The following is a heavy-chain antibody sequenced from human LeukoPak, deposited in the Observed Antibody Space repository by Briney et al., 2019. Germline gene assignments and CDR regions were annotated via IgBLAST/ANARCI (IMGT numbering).Heavy chain of an antibody. J-gene: IGHJ4*02. Sequence: SETLSLTCTVSGGSISSYYWSWLRQPPGKGLEWIGYIYYSGSTNYNPSLKSRVTISVDTSKNQFSLKLNSVTAADTAVYYCARHRRQQWLVYYFDYWGQGTLVTVSS. CDR2: IYYSGST. D-gene: IGHD6-19*01. CDR1: GGSISSYY. CDR3: ARHRRQQWLVYYFDY. V-gene: IGHV4-59*08.